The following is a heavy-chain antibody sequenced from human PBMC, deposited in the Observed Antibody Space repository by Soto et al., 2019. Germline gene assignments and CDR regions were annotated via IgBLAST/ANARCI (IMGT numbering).Heavy chain of an antibody. Sequence: GGSLRLSCAASGFTFSSYGMHWVRQAPGKGLGWVAVISYDGSNKYYADSVKGRFTISRDNSKNTLYLQMNSLRAEDTAVYYCAKGAGLIPGYWGQGTLVTVSS. D-gene: IGHD3-16*02. V-gene: IGHV3-30*18. CDR2: ISYDGSNK. CDR1: GFTFSSYG. CDR3: AKGAGLIPGY. J-gene: IGHJ4*02.